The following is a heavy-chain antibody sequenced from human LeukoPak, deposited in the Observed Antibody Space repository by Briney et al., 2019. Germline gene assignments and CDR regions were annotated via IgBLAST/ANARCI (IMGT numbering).Heavy chain of an antibody. CDR3: AAAISSGPVTGMDV. D-gene: IGHD6-19*01. CDR2: IVVGSGNT. CDR1: GFTFTSSA. J-gene: IGHJ6*02. V-gene: IGHV1-58*02. Sequence: SVKVSCRASGFTFTSSAMQWVRQARGQRLEWIGWIVVGSGNTNYAQKFQERVTITRDMSTSTAYMELSSLRSEDTAVYYCAAAISSGPVTGMDVWGQGTTVTVSS.